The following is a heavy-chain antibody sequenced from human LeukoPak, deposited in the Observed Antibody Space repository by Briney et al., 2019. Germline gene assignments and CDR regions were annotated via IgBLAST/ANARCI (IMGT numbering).Heavy chain of an antibody. CDR3: ARSYSSSSDFGY. CDR2: ISGDGGST. V-gene: IGHV3-23*01. D-gene: IGHD6-13*01. CDR1: GCTFSSYA. J-gene: IGHJ4*02. Sequence: PGGSLRLSCAASGCTFSSYAMSWGRQAPGEGVEWVSAISGDGGSTYYADSVKSRFTISRDNSKNPLYLQMNSLRAEDTAVYYCARSYSSSSDFGYWGQGTLVTVSS.